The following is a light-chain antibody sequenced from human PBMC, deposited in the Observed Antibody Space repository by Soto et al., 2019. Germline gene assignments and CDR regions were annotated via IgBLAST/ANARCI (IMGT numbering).Light chain of an antibody. CDR2: EVT. CDR3: GSSTDTDTLVI. Sequence: QSVLTQPASVSGSPGQSITISCTGTTSHVGRYKFVSWYQHHPGKAPKLLIFEVTNRPSGVSSRFSGSKSGNTASLTISGLQTEDEATYYCGSSTDTDTLVIFGGGTKLTVL. V-gene: IGLV2-14*01. J-gene: IGLJ2*01. CDR1: TSHVGRYKF.